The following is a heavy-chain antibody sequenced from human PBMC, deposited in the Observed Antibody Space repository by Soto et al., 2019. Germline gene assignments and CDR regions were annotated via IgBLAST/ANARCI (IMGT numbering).Heavy chain of an antibody. D-gene: IGHD4-17*01. CDR2: IIPILGIA. CDR1: GGTFSSYT. J-gene: IGHJ4*02. Sequence: QVQLVQSGAEVKRPGSSVKVSCKASGGTFSSYTISWVRQAPGQGLEWMGRIIPILGIANYAQKFQGRVTITADKSTSTAYMELSSLRSEDTAVYYCARDGDYGDYVRYWGLGTLVTVSS. CDR3: ARDGDYGDYVRY. V-gene: IGHV1-69*08.